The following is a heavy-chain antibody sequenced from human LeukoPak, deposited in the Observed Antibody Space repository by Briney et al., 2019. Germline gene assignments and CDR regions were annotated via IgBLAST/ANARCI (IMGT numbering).Heavy chain of an antibody. CDR2: ISGSGGNT. CDR3: AKDGQL. J-gene: IGHJ4*02. CDR1: GFTFSSYG. V-gene: IGHV3-23*01. Sequence: GGSLRLSCVVSGFTFSSYGMSWVRQAPGKGLEWVSGISGSGGNTYHADSVKGRVTISRDNSKNTLYLQMNSLRAGDTAVYYCAKDGQLRGQGTLVTVSS. D-gene: IGHD5-24*01.